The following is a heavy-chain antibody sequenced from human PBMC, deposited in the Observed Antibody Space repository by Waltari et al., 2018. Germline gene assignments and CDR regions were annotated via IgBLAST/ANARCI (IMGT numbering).Heavy chain of an antibody. Sequence: EVQLVESGGGLVHPGGSLRLSCAASGSSFSSYWMSWVRQAPGKGLEWVASIKQDGSDKHYMDSVRGRFTISRDNAKKSLYLEMNRLIDDDTAVYYCASVRSGWDFWGQGTLVTVSS. D-gene: IGHD6-19*01. CDR2: IKQDGSDK. CDR1: GSSFSSYW. CDR3: ASVRSGWDF. V-gene: IGHV3-7*02. J-gene: IGHJ4*02.